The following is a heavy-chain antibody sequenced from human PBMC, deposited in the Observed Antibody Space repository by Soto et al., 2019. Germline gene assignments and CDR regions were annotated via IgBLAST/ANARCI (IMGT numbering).Heavy chain of an antibody. J-gene: IGHJ4*02. CDR3: ARGPLPAMALVGYFDY. D-gene: IGHD5-18*01. Sequence: QVQLVESGGGVVQPGRSLRLSCAASGFTFSSYAMHWVRQAPGKGLEWVAVISYDGSNKYYADSVKGRFTISRDNSNNTLYLQIHSLRAEEKAAYYCARGPLPAMALVGYFDYWGQGTLVTVSS. CDR2: ISYDGSNK. CDR1: GFTFSSYA. V-gene: IGHV3-30-3*01.